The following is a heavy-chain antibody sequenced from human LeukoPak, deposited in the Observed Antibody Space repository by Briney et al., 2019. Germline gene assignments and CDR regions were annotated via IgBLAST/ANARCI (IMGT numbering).Heavy chain of an antibody. Sequence: ASVKVSFKAAGYLFINYPVHWVRQAPGQGLEWMGMINPNGGGIMNAQNFQGRVTMTIDTSTSTVYMEMSRLTSDDTATYYCARELRPHYFDYWGQGSLVTVSS. D-gene: IGHD2-21*02. J-gene: IGHJ4*02. CDR1: GYLFINYP. CDR2: INPNGGGI. V-gene: IGHV1-46*01. CDR3: ARELRPHYFDY.